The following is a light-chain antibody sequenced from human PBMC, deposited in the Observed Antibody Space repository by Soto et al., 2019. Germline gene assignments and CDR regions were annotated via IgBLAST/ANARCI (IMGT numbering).Light chain of an antibody. Sequence: DIHMTLSPSSLAASVGHRVTIFCRSSQNVGNYVNWYQQTQGKVPQVLIYASTNLHSGAPARFSCSGYGTDFTLTINSLQVEDFATYFCQENYSPFPAFGPGTQVDIK. J-gene: IGKJ1*01. V-gene: IGKV1-39*01. CDR3: QENYSPFPA. CDR1: QNVGNY. CDR2: AST.